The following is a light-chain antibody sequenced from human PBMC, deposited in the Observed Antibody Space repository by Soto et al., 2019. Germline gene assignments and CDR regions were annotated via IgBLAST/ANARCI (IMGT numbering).Light chain of an antibody. CDR2: SAS. CDR1: QAISVY. CDR3: QKFNTAALT. J-gene: IGKJ5*01. V-gene: IGKV1-27*01. Sequence: DIQMTQSPSSLSASVGDRVTITCRASQAISVYLAWYQQKPGKVPKLLIYSASTLQSGVPSRFSGSGSGTDFTLPISSLQPEDVATYYCQKFNTAALTFGQGTRLE.